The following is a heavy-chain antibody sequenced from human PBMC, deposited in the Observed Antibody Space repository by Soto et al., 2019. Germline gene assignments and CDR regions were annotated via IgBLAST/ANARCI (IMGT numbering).Heavy chain of an antibody. CDR3: ARDRYLFRENWFDP. CDR2: INPSGGST. CDR1: GGTFSSYA. D-gene: IGHD1-20*01. J-gene: IGHJ5*02. V-gene: IGHV1-46*01. Sequence: ASVKVSCKASGGTFSSYAISWVRQAPGQGLEWMGIINPSGGSTSYAQKFQGRVTMTRDTSTSTVYMELSSLRSEDTAVYYCARDRYLFRENWFDPWGQGTLVTVSS.